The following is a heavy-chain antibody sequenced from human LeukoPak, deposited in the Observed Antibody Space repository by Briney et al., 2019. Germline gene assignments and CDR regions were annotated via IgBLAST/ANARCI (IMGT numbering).Heavy chain of an antibody. CDR2: IKQDGSEK. CDR1: GFTFSSYW. D-gene: IGHD2-2*01. Sequence: GGSLRLSCAASGFTFSSYWMTWVRHAPGKGLEWVANIKQDGSEKYFEDSVKGRFTISRDNAKNSLYLQMNSLRAEDTAVYYCAQPPGYCSSTSCYYVYYYYYYMDVWGKGTTVTISS. J-gene: IGHJ6*03. CDR3: AQPPGYCSSTSCYYVYYYYYYMDV. V-gene: IGHV3-7*01.